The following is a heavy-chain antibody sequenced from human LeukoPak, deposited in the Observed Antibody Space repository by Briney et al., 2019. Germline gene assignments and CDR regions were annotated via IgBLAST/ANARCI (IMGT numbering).Heavy chain of an antibody. J-gene: IGHJ4*02. V-gene: IGHV3-48*03. CDR3: ARGALHVFDY. CDR2: ISTSGSTT. CDR1: GFTFSDYE. D-gene: IGHD3-10*02. Sequence: GGSLRLSCAASGFTFSDYEINWVRQAPGKGLEWISCISTSGSTTCYADSVKGRFTISRDNAKNSLFLQMNTLTAEDTAVYYCARGALHVFDYWGQGTPVTVSS.